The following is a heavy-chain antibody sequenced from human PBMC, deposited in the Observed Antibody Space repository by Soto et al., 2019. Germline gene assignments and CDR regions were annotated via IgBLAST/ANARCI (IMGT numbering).Heavy chain of an antibody. Sequence: PGESLKISCKGSGYSFSTHWIGWVRQMPGKGLEWMGIIYPGDSDTRYSPSFQGQVTISADTSISTAYLQWSGLKASDTAIYYRARHRTIWIELSCYYNMDVWGQGTTVTVSS. J-gene: IGHJ6*02. CDR3: ARHRTIWIELSCYYNMDV. D-gene: IGHD3-3*01. V-gene: IGHV5-51*01. CDR2: IYPGDSDT. CDR1: GYSFSTHW.